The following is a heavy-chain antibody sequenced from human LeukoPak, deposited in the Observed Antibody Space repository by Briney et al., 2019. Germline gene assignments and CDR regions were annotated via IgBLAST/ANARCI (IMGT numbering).Heavy chain of an antibody. V-gene: IGHV3-33*08. J-gene: IGHJ4*02. CDR2: IWYDGSNK. Sequence: GGSLRLSCAASGFTFSSYSMNWVRQAPGKGLEWVAFIWYDGSNKYYADSVKGRFTISRDNSKNTLYLQMNSLRAEDTAVYYCAREVVVVAAKFDYWGQGTLVTVSS. CDR1: GFTFSSYS. D-gene: IGHD2-15*01. CDR3: AREVVVVAAKFDY.